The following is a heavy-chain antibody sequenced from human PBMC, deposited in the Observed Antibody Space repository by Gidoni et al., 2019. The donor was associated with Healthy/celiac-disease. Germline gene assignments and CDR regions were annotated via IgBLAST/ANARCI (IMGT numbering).Heavy chain of an antibody. CDR1: GGSISSSNW. D-gene: IGHD3-10*01. CDR3: ARDLMNGDYYGSGSPVGY. CDR2: IYHSGST. J-gene: IGHJ4*02. V-gene: IGHV4-4*02. Sequence: QVQLQESGPGLVKPSGTLSLTCAVAGGSISSSNWWSWVRQPPGKGLEWIGEIYHSGSTNYNPSLKSRVTISVDKSKNQFSLKLSSVTAADTAVYYCARDLMNGDYYGSGSPVGYWGQGTLVTVSS.